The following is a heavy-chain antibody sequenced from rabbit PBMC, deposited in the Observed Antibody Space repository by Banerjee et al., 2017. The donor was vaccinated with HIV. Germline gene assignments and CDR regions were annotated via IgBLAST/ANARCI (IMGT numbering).Heavy chain of an antibody. Sequence: QLEESGGGLVQPGGSLKLSCKASGFDFSSYYMNWVRQAPGKGLEWIGYIDPVFDTTYYASWVNGRFTISSHNAQNTLYLQLNSLTAADTATYFCARVAGYTYAAYFNLWGPGTLVTVS. CDR1: GFDFSSYY. J-gene: IGHJ4*01. CDR2: IDPVFDTT. D-gene: IGHD6-1*01. CDR3: ARVAGYTYAAYFNL. V-gene: IGHV1S7*01.